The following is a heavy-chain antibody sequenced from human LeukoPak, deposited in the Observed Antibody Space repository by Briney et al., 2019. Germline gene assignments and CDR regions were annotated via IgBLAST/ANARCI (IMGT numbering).Heavy chain of an antibody. CDR2: INPNGGGT. V-gene: IGHV1-2*02. Sequence: ASVKVSCKASGYSFTGYFIHWVRQAPGQGPEWMGWINPNGGGTNYAQNFQGRVIMTRDTSISTAYMDLSMLRSDDTAFYYCAREVPPDSSGYSRDALDIWGQGTMVTVSS. CDR3: AREVPPDSSGYSRDALDI. D-gene: IGHD3-22*01. CDR1: GYSFTGYF. J-gene: IGHJ3*02.